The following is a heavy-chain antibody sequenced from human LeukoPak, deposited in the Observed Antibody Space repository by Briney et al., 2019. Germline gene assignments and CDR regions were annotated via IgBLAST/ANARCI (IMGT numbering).Heavy chain of an antibody. Sequence: PSETLSLTCTVSGGSISSYYWSWIRQPPGKGLEWIGYIHYSGSTNYNPSFKSRVTISVDTSKNQFSLKLNSVTAADTAVYHCARSNRGLGGYWNFDLWGRGTLVTVSS. CDR2: IHYSGST. CDR1: GGSISSYY. V-gene: IGHV4-59*01. D-gene: IGHD1-14*01. CDR3: ARSNRGLGGYWNFDL. J-gene: IGHJ2*01.